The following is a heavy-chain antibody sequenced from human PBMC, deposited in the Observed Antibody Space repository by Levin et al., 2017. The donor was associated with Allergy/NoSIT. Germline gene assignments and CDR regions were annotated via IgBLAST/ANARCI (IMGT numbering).Heavy chain of an antibody. CDR3: ARVDWGSGSYSPLDY. Sequence: GESLKISCAASGFTFSSYAMHWVRQAPGKGLEWVAVISYDGSNKYYADSVKGRFTISRDNSKNTLYLQMNSLRAEDTAVYYCARVDWGSGSYSPLDYWGQGTLVTVSS. CDR1: GFTFSSYA. D-gene: IGHD3-10*01. J-gene: IGHJ4*02. V-gene: IGHV3-30-3*01. CDR2: ISYDGSNK.